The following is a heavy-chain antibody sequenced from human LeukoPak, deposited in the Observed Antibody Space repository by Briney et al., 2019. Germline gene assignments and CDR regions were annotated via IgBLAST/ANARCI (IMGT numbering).Heavy chain of an antibody. CDR3: ASAVVGAAAGTR. CDR1: GVSFSSYY. D-gene: IGHD6-13*01. CDR2: IRHSGST. J-gene: IGHJ4*02. Sequence: PSETLSLTCAVYGVSFSSYYWSWIRQPPGKGLEWVGEIRHSGSTNNNPSPKSRVPISVDTSKNQFSLKLSSVTAADTAVYFCASAVVGAAAGTRWGEGTLVTVSS. V-gene: IGHV4-34*01.